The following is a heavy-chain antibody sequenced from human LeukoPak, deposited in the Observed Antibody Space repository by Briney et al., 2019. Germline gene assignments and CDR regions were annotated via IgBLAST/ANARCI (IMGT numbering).Heavy chain of an antibody. D-gene: IGHD5-24*01. V-gene: IGHV3-48*01. CDR2: ISSSSSTI. J-gene: IGHJ4*02. Sequence: GGSLRLSCAASGFTFSSYSMDWVRQAPGKGLEWVSYISSSSSTIYYADSVKGRFTISRDNAKNSPYLQMNSLRLEDTAVYYCARGAEKVTINYFDYWGQGTLVTVSS. CDR3: ARGAEKVTINYFDY. CDR1: GFTFSSYS.